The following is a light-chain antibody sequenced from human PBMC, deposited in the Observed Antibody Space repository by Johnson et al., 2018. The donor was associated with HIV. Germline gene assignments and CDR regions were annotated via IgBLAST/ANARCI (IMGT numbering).Light chain of an antibody. CDR1: SSNIGNNY. V-gene: IGLV1-51*01. Sequence: QSVLTQPPSVSSAPGQKVTISCSGSSSNIGNNYVSWYQQLPGTAPKLLIYDNNKRPSGIPDRFSGSKSVTSATLGITGLQTGDEADYYCGTWATSLNPGGVFGTGTKVTVL. J-gene: IGLJ1*01. CDR2: DNN. CDR3: GTWATSLNPGGV.